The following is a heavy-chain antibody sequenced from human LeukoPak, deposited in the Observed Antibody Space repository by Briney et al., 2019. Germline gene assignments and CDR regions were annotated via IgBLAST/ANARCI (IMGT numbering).Heavy chain of an antibody. CDR1: GFSFISYG. CDR2: IISGGSTL. CDR3: AREVIVVVPAAINWFDP. Sequence: GGXXRLSCTASGFSFISYGMNWVRQAPGKGREWVSYIISGGSTLYYPYSLQCPFTISSDNANNSLYLQMHSLRAEDTAVYYCAREVIVVVPAAINWFDPWGQGTLVTVSS. V-gene: IGHV3-48*01. J-gene: IGHJ5*02. D-gene: IGHD2-2*01.